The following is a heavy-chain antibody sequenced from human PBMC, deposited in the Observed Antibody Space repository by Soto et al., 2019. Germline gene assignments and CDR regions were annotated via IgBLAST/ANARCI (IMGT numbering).Heavy chain of an antibody. V-gene: IGHV3-7*01. CDR1: GFTFSSDC. J-gene: IGHJ6*03. Sequence: PGGSLRLSCAASGFTFSSDCMSWVRQAPGEGLEWVANIKQDGSEKYYVDSVKGRLTISRDNAKNSLYLQMNSLRAEDTAVYYCARRYFDWLLVFDYYYYMDVWGKGTTVTVSS. D-gene: IGHD3-9*01. CDR3: ARRYFDWLLVFDYYYYMDV. CDR2: IKQDGSEK.